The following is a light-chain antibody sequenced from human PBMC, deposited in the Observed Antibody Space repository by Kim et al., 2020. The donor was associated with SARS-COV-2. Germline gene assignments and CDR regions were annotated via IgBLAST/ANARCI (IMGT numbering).Light chain of an antibody. J-gene: IGKJ1*01. Sequence: SPGEGATLSCRASQSVSNSYLAWYQQKPGQAPRLLIYGASSRATGIPDRFSGSGSGTDFTLTISRLEPEDFAVYYCQQYGSSPRTFGQGTKVDIK. CDR2: GAS. CDR3: QQYGSSPRT. V-gene: IGKV3-20*01. CDR1: QSVSNSY.